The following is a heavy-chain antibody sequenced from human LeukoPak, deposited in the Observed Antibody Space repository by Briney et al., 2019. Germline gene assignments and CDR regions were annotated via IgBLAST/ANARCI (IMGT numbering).Heavy chain of an antibody. V-gene: IGHV1-8*03. CDR2: INPNSGNT. Sequence: ASVKVSCKASGYTFTGYYIHWVRQAPGQGLEWMGWINPNSGNTGYAQKFQGRVTITRNTSISTAYMELSSLRAEDTAVYYCARDGGSIAALPPTWFDHWGQGTLVTVSS. J-gene: IGHJ5*02. D-gene: IGHD6-6*01. CDR1: GYTFTGYY. CDR3: ARDGGSIAALPPTWFDH.